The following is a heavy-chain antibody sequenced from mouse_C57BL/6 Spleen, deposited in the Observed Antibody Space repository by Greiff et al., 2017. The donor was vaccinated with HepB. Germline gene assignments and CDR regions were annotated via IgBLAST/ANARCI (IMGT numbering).Heavy chain of an antibody. CDR3: ARDRDYGYFDY. CDR1: GYSITSGYY. CDR2: ISYDGSN. Sequence: ESGPGLVKPSQSLSLTCSVTGYSITSGYYWNWIRQFPGNKLEWMGYISYDGSNNYNPSLKNRISITRDTSKNQFFLKLNSVTTEDTATYYCARDRDYGYFDYWGQGTTLTVSS. D-gene: IGHD1-1*02. J-gene: IGHJ2*01. V-gene: IGHV3-6*01.